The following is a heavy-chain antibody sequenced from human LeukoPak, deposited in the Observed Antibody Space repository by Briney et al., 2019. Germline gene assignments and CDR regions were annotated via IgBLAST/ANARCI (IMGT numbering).Heavy chain of an antibody. CDR3: AKDRSPVGATKDYFDY. Sequence: PGGSLRLSCAASGFTFDDYAMHWVRQAPGKGLEWVSGISWNSGSIGYADSVKGRFTISRDNAKNSLYLQMNSLRAEDTALYYCAKDRSPVGATKDYFDYWGQGTLVTVSS. D-gene: IGHD1-26*01. J-gene: IGHJ4*02. CDR1: GFTFDDYA. CDR2: ISWNSGSI. V-gene: IGHV3-9*01.